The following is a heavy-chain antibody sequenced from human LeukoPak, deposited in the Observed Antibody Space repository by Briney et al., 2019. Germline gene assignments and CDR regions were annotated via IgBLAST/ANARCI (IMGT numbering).Heavy chain of an antibody. CDR1: GGSISSYH. Sequence: SETLSLTCAVSGGSISSYHWSWIRQPPGKGLEWIGNIFYSGSTNYNPSLKSRLTMSLDRSRNQFSLKLNSLTAADTAVYYCAREVVSTVLRGVFDSWGQGTLVTVSS. CDR2: IFYSGST. CDR3: AREVVSTVLRGVFDS. J-gene: IGHJ4*02. D-gene: IGHD3-10*01. V-gene: IGHV4-59*12.